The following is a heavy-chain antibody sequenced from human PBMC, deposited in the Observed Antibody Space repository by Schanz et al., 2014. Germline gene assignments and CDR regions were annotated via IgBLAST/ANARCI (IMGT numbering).Heavy chain of an antibody. CDR2: MYHSGSS. Sequence: QVQLQESGPGLVKPSETLSLTCTVSGGFISSHFWSWIRQPPGKGLEWIGYMYHSGSSNYNPSLKSRVTISVDTSKNQFSLKMTSVTAADTAVYFCARVGGGILTSWYSLDSWGQGTLVTVSS. CDR1: GGFISSHF. CDR3: ARVGGGILTSWYSLDS. J-gene: IGHJ4*02. D-gene: IGHD2-8*02. V-gene: IGHV4-59*11.